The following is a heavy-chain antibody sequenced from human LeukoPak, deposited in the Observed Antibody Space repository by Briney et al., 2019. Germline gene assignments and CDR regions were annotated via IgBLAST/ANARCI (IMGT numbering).Heavy chain of an antibody. CDR3: TTGGGSNDY. V-gene: IGHV3-15*01. J-gene: IGHJ4*02. D-gene: IGHD1-26*01. Sequence: GGSLRLSCAASGFISSDAWMTWVRQAPGKGLEWVGRIKTKSDDGGTTDYAAPVKGRFTISRDDSKNTLYLQMNSLKIEDTAVYYCTTGGGSNDYWGQGTLVTVSS. CDR2: IKTKSDDGGTT. CDR1: GFISSDAW.